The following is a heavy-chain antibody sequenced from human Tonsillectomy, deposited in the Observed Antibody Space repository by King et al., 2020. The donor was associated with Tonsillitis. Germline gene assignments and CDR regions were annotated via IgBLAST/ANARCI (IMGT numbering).Heavy chain of an antibody. CDR1: GGSCSSYA. CDR2: IIPPFGTA. CDR3: ARAHSSGYWAYNYYMDV. V-gene: IGHV1-69*12. D-gene: IGHD3-22*01. Sequence: QLVQSGAEVKKPGSSVKVSCKASGGSCSSYAISWVRQAPGQGLEWMGGIIPPFGTANYAKKFQGRVTSTADESTSTAYVELSSLRSEDTAVYYCARAHSSGYWAYNYYMDVWGKGTTVTVSS. J-gene: IGHJ6*03.